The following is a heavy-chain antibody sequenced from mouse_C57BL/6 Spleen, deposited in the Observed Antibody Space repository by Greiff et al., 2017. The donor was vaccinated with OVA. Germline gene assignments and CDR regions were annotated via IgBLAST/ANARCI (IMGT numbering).Heavy chain of an antibody. Sequence: VQLQQSGPELVKPGASVKISCKASGYAFSSSWMNWVKQRPGKGLEWIGRIYPGDGDTNYNGKFKGKATLTADKSSSTAYMQLSSLTSEDSAVYFCATYYHDYWGQGTTLTVSS. D-gene: IGHD1-1*01. V-gene: IGHV1-82*01. CDR3: ATYYHDY. CDR1: GYAFSSSW. CDR2: IYPGDGDT. J-gene: IGHJ2*01.